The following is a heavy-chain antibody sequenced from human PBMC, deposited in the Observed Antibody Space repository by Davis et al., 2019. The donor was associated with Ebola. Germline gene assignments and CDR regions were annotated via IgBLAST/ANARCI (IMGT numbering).Heavy chain of an antibody. Sequence: PGGSLRLSCAASGFTFSSYSMNWVRQAPGKGLGWVAVISYDGTNKYYADSVKGRFTISRDNAKNSLYLQMNSLRAEDTAVYYCGRGNYYAMDVWGQGTTVTVSS. CDR2: ISYDGTNK. V-gene: IGHV3-30*03. CDR1: GFTFSSYS. CDR3: GRGNYYAMDV. J-gene: IGHJ6*02.